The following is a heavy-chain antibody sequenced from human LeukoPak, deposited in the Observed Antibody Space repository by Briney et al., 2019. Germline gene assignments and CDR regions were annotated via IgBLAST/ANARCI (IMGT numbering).Heavy chain of an antibody. CDR1: GGSISTYY. J-gene: IGHJ4*02. CDR3: ARLGMENYFDY. V-gene: IGHV4-59*08. CDR2: IDYSGST. Sequence: SETLSLTCTVSGGSISTYYWSWIRQPPGKGLEWIGYIDYSGSTNYNPSLKSRVTISIDTSKNQFSLKLSSVTAADTTVYYCARLGMENYFDYWGQGTLVTVSS. D-gene: IGHD1-1*01.